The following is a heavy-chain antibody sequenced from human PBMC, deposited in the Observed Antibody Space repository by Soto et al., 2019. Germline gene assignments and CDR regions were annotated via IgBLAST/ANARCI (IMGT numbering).Heavy chain of an antibody. D-gene: IGHD3-16*01. Sequence: QVQLVESGGGVVQPGRSLRLSCAASGFTFSDCGMHWARQAPGKGLEWVASLYYDGSNKQYSDSVKGRFTISRDDAKNTLYLQMNSLRADDTAVYYCARDWVPFTWGQGTLVTVSS. CDR3: ARDWVPFT. V-gene: IGHV3-33*01. CDR2: LYYDGSNK. J-gene: IGHJ5*02. CDR1: GFTFSDCG.